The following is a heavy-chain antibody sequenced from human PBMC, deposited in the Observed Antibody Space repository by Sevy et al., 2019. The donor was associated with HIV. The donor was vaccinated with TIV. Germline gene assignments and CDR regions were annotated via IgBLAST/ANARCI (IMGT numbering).Heavy chain of an antibody. J-gene: IGHJ4*02. CDR1: GFTFSNAW. V-gene: IGHV3-15*01. CDR2: IKSKTDGGTT. Sequence: GGSLRLSCAASGFTFSNAWMSWVRQAPGKGLEWVGRIKSKTDGGTTDYAAPVKGRFTISRDDSKNKMYLQMNSLKTEDTAVYYCTTSIAAAGYHDYWGQGTLVTVSS. CDR3: TTSIAAAGYHDY. D-gene: IGHD6-13*01.